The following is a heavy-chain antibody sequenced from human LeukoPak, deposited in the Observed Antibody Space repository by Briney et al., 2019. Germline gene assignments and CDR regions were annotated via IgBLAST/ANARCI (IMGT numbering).Heavy chain of an antibody. CDR1: GGSFSGYY. J-gene: IGHJ4*02. CDR3: ARRYSSGWLNFDY. V-gene: IGHV4-34*01. D-gene: IGHD6-19*01. CDR2: INHSGST. Sequence: QPSETLSLTCAVYGGSFSGYYWSWIRQPPGKGLEWIGEINHSGSTNYNPSLKSRVTISVDTSKNQFSLKLSSVTAADTAVYYCARRYSSGWLNFDYWGQGTLVTVSS.